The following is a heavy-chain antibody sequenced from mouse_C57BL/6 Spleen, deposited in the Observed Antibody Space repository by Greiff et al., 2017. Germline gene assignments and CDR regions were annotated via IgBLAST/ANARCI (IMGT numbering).Heavy chain of an antibody. J-gene: IGHJ3*01. CDR3: ARGGRFAY. D-gene: IGHD1-1*02. CDR1: GFTFSDYG. CDR2: ISSGSSTI. V-gene: IGHV5-17*01. Sequence: DVKLVESGGGLVKPGGSLKLSCAASGFTFSDYGMHWVRQAPEKGLEWVAYISSGSSTIYYADKVKGRFTLSRDNAKNTLFLQMTSLRSEDTAMYYCARGGRFAYWGQGTLVTVSA.